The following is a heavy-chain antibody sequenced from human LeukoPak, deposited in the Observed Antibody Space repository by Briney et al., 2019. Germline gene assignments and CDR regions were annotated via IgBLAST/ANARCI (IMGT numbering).Heavy chain of an antibody. CDR2: INHSGST. Sequence: PSETLSLTCAVYGGSFSGYYWSWIRQPPGKGLEWIGEINHSGSTNYNPSLKSRVTISVDTSKNQFSLKLSSVTAADTAVYYCAGGRFGKAAGSNDFDYWGREPLVTVSS. V-gene: IGHV4-34*01. CDR3: AGGRFGKAAGSNDFDY. CDR1: GGSFSGYY. D-gene: IGHD6-13*01. J-gene: IGHJ4*02.